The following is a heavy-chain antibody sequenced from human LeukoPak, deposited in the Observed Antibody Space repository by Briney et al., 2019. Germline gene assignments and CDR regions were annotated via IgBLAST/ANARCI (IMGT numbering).Heavy chain of an antibody. CDR3: ARHETGLTDY. D-gene: IGHD1-1*01. J-gene: IGHJ4*02. V-gene: IGHV5-10-1*01. CDR2: IDPSDSYT. Sequence: GESLKISCQGSGYSFTSYWISWVRQMPGKGLAWMGRIDPSDSYTNYSPSFQGHVTISADKSISTAYLQWSSLKASDTAMYYCARHETGLTDYWGQGTLVTVSS. CDR1: GYSFTSYW.